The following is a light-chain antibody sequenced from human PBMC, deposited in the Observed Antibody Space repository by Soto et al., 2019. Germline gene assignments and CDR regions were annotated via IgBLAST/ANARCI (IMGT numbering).Light chain of an antibody. J-gene: IGKJ1*01. CDR1: HSVTSSY. CDR3: QQYGGLPT. CDR2: GAS. V-gene: IGKV3-20*01. Sequence: EIVLTQSPGTLSLSPGERVTLSCRASHSVTSSYIAWYQQKSGQAPRLLLYGASSRATGIPDRFRGSGSGTDFTLTISRLEPEDFAVYYCQQYGGLPTFGQGTKVDIK.